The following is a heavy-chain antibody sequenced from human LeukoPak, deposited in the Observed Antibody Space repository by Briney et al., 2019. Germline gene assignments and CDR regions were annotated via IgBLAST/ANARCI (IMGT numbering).Heavy chain of an antibody. CDR2: IYYSGNT. D-gene: IGHD1-26*01. Sequence: SETLSLTCTVSGGSISSSPYYWGWVRQPPGTGLEWIGSIYYSGNTYYNPSLKSRVTISVDTSKNQFSLKVNSVTAADTAVYYCARDFLGAGTVGATSGYWGQGTLVTVSS. CDR3: ARDFLGAGTVGATSGY. V-gene: IGHV4-39*02. CDR1: GGSISSSPYY. J-gene: IGHJ4*02.